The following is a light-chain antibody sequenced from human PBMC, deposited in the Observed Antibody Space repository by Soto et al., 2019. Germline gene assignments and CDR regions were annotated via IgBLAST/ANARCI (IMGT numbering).Light chain of an antibody. V-gene: IGKV3D-15*01. J-gene: IGKJ1*01. CDR1: QSVSSN. CDR3: QQYNNWPKT. Sequence: EIGMTQSPTILSVSPGERATLSCRASQSVSSNLAWYQQNPGQAPRLLIYGVYTRAPGIPARFSGSGSGTEFTLTISSLQSEDFAVYYCQQYNNWPKTFGQGTKVDIK. CDR2: GVY.